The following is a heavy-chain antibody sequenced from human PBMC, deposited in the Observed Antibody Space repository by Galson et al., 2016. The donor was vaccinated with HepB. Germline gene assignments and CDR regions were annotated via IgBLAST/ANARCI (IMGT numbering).Heavy chain of an antibody. V-gene: IGHV3-23*01. J-gene: IGHJ4*02. CDR1: GFTFSSYA. Sequence: SLRLSCAASGFTFSSYAMNWVRQAPWKGLAWVATIRGDGDYTNYADSVKCRFTISRDNSKNTLFLEMKSLRAEDTAIYYCAKDGGYSSGKYYPDYWGQGTLVTVSS. CDR2: IRGDGDYT. D-gene: IGHD3-10*01. CDR3: AKDGGYSSGKYYPDY.